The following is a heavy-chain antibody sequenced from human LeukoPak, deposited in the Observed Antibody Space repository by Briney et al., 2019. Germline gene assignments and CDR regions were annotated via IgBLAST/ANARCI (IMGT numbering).Heavy chain of an antibody. D-gene: IGHD1-26*01. J-gene: IGHJ4*02. CDR2: IHYSGST. CDR3: ARQGARPLFDY. CDR1: GGSISSSSYY. Sequence: PSETLSLTCTVSGGSISSSSYYWGWIRQPPGKGLEWIGSIHYSGSTYYNPSLKSRVTISVDTSKNQFSLKLSSVTAADTAVYYCARQGARPLFDYWGQGTLVTVSS. V-gene: IGHV4-39*01.